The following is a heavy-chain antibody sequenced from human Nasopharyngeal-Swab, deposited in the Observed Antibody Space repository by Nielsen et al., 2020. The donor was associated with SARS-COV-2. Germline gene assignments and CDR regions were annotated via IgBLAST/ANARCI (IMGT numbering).Heavy chain of an antibody. CDR2: IYYNGRT. CDR3: ARQNVLKHLEWTSTFYSYRIDV. V-gene: IGHV4-59*08. Sequence: GSLRLSCTVSGDSMITNYWIWIRQPPGKGLEWIGYIYYNGRTNYTPSLKSRVTVSLDTSRKQFSLKLVSVTAADTATYYCARQNVLKHLEWTSTFYSYRIDVWGKGTTVTVSS. CDR1: GDSMITNY. D-gene: IGHD2/OR15-2a*01. J-gene: IGHJ6*03.